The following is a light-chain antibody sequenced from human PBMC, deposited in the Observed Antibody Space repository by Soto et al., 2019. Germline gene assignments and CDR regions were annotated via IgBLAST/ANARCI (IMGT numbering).Light chain of an antibody. CDR1: SSDGGSYNL. CDR3: CSYAGSSTLV. V-gene: IGLV2-23*01. J-gene: IGLJ2*01. Sequence: QAALTQPASVSGSPGQSITISYTGTSSDGGSYNLVSWYQQHPAKAPKLMIYEGSKRPAGVSTRFSGSKSGNTASLTNSGLQAEDEADYYCCSYAGSSTLVFGGGTQLTVL. CDR2: EGS.